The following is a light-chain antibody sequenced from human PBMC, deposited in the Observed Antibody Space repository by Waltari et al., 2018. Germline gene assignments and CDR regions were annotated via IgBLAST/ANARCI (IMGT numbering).Light chain of an antibody. CDR2: DVS. J-gene: IGLJ2*01. CDR1: SRDLGGNYI. Sequence: QSALTQPASVSASPGQSITILCTGTSRDLGGNYIVRWYQEHPGKAPKLLIYDVSNQPSGVSNLFSGSKSGNTASLTISGLQAEDEADYYCSSYISSSTLELFGGGTSLTVL. V-gene: IGLV2-14*03. CDR3: SSYISSSTLEL.